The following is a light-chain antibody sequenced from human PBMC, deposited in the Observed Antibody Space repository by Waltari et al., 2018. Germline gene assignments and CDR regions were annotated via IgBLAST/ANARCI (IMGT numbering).Light chain of an antibody. CDR1: SSNSELHY. CDR3: AAWDDSLSGLYV. Sequence: QSVLTQPPSASGTPGQRVTLSCFGSSSNSELHYVYCFQRRPGTAPRLLIYGKNQRPSGVPDRFSGSKSGTSASLAISGLRSDDEADYYCAAWDDSLSGLYVFGTGTKVTVL. V-gene: IGLV1-47*01. CDR2: GKN. J-gene: IGLJ1*01.